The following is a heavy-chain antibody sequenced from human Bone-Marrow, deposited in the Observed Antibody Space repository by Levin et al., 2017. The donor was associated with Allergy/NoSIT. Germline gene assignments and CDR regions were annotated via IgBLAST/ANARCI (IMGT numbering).Heavy chain of an antibody. J-gene: IGHJ6*03. Sequence: PSETLSLTCAVYGGSFSDDQWGWIRQSPGKGLEWIGEINHSGSTNYNPSLKSRVTLSLDTPKNQFSLNLSSVTAADTAVYYCARVSKNYYYYYMDVWGKGTTVTVSS. CDR1: GGSFSDDQ. CDR3: ARVSKNYYYYYMDV. CDR2: INHSGST. V-gene: IGHV4-34*01.